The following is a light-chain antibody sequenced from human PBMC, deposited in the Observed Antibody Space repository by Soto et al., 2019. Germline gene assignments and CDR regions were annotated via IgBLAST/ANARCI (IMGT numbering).Light chain of an antibody. J-gene: IGLJ1*01. Sequence: QSVLTQPRSVSGSPGQSVTISCTGTSSDVGGYNYVSWYQQHPGEAPKLMIYDVSKRPSGVPDRFSGSKSGNTASLTISGLQAEDEADYYCSSYAGSNNFVFGTGTKVTVL. CDR3: SSYAGSNNFV. V-gene: IGLV2-11*01. CDR2: DVS. CDR1: SSDVGGYNY.